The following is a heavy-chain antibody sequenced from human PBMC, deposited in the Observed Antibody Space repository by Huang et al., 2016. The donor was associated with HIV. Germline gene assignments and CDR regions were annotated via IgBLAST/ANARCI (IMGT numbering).Heavy chain of an antibody. CDR3: VRGITGTTFYYYNMDV. J-gene: IGHJ6*04. D-gene: IGHD1-20*01. CDR1: GFTFANFA. Sequence: QVHLVASGGGVVQPGRSLRLSCSASGFTFANFAMHWVRQAPGKGLECRAVISSNGDSKYYADAVKGRFTISRDTSKNTVALQMNSLRVEDTAVYYCVRGITGTTFYYYNMDVWGKGTTVIVSS. V-gene: IGHV3-30*03. CDR2: ISSNGDSK.